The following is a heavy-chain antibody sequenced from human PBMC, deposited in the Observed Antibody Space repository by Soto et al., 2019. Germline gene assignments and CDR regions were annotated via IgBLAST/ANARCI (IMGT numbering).Heavy chain of an antibody. CDR1: GDSISSYY. V-gene: IGHV4-59*01. CDR3: ARDHITMVRRVIEYHGMDV. J-gene: IGHJ6*02. CDR2: IYYTGST. Sequence: SETLSLTCTASGDSISSYYWRWIRQPPGKGLEWIGYIYYTGSTHYSPSLKSRVTISVDTSKKQFSLRLKSVTAADTAVYYCARDHITMVRRVIEYHGMDVWGQGITVTVSS. D-gene: IGHD3-10*01.